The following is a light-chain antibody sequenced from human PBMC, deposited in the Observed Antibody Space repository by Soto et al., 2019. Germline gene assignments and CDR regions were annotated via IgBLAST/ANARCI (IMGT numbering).Light chain of an antibody. Sequence: QLVLTQPPSASGTPGQRVTISCSGSSSNIGSNYVFWYQHLPGTAPKLLIYRNNQRPSGVPDRFSGSKSGTSASLAISGLRSEDETDYYCAAWDDILSGVVFGGGTKVTVL. CDR3: AAWDDILSGVV. CDR2: RNN. CDR1: SSNIGSNY. V-gene: IGLV1-47*01. J-gene: IGLJ2*01.